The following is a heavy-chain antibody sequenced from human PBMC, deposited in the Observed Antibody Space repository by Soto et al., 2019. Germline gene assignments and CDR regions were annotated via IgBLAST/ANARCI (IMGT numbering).Heavy chain of an antibody. CDR3: ARGGGANYYYGMDV. CDR1: GFTFSSYA. D-gene: IGHD3-16*01. CDR2: ISYDGSNK. V-gene: IGHV3-30-3*01. J-gene: IGHJ6*02. Sequence: LRLSCAASGFTFSSYAMHWVRQAPGKGLEWVAVISYDGSNKYYADSVKGRFTISRDNSKNTLYLQMNSLRAEDTAVYYCARGGGANYYYGMDVWGQGTTVTVS.